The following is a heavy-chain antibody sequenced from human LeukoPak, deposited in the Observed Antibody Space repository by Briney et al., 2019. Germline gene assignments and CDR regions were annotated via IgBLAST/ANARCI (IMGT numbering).Heavy chain of an antibody. D-gene: IGHD1-26*01. CDR2: MSVNSGLI. J-gene: IGHJ4*02. V-gene: IGHV3-21*01. CDR3: AREFEGAASGAGY. Sequence: PGGSLRLSCAASGFTFNRYSMNWVRQAPEKGLEWVAAMSVNSGLIYYAESVKGRFTISRDNAKNSLFLQMDSLRVEDTAVYYCAREFEGAASGAGYWGQGTLVTVSS. CDR1: GFTFNRYS.